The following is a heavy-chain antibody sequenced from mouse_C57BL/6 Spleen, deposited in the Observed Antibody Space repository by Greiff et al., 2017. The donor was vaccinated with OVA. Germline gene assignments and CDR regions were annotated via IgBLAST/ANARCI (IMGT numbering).Heavy chain of an antibody. D-gene: IGHD2-1*01. Sequence: EVQLQQSGAELVRPGASVKLSCTASGFNIKDDYMHWVKQRPEQGLEWIGWIDPENGDTEYASKFQGKATITADTSSNTAYLQLSSLTSEDTAVYYCSYGNYWYFDVWGTGTTVTVSS. CDR2: IDPENGDT. V-gene: IGHV14-4*01. J-gene: IGHJ1*03. CDR3: SYGNYWYFDV. CDR1: GFNIKDDY.